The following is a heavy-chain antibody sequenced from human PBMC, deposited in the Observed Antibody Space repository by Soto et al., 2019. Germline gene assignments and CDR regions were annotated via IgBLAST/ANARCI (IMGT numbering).Heavy chain of an antibody. CDR1: GFTFTSSA. CDR3: AAVWSSGWAEFDY. Sequence: QMQLVQSGPEVKKPGTSVKVSCKASGFTFTSSAVQWVRQARGQRLEWIGWIVVGSGNTNYAQKFQERVTITRDMSTSTAYMELSSLRSEDTAVYYCAAVWSSGWAEFDYWGQGTLVTVSS. V-gene: IGHV1-58*01. J-gene: IGHJ4*02. D-gene: IGHD6-19*01. CDR2: IVVGSGNT.